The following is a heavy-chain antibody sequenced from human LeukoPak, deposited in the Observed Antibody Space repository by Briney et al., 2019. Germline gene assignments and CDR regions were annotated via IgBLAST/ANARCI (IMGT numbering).Heavy chain of an antibody. V-gene: IGHV4-38-2*02. D-gene: IGHD3-10*01. J-gene: IGHJ5*02. Sequence: SETLSLTCTVSGYSISSGYYWGWIRQPPGQGLERIGSIYHSGSTYYNPSLKSRVTISVDTSKNQFSLKLMSVTAADTAVYYCARDSGTTGEVKFDPWGQGTLVTVSS. CDR2: IYHSGST. CDR3: ARDSGTTGEVKFDP. CDR1: GYSISSGYY.